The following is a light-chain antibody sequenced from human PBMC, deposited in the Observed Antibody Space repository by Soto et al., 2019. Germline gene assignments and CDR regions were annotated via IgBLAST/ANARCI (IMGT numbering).Light chain of an antibody. CDR1: QSISRW. J-gene: IGKJ1*01. V-gene: IGKV1-5*01. CDR2: DAS. Sequence: IQMTQSPSSLSASVGDRVTISCRASQSISRWLAWYQQKPGKVPKFLIYDASSLESGVPSRFSGSGSGTEFTLTISSLQPDDFATYYCQHYKMYSPWTFGQGTKV. CDR3: QHYKMYSPWT.